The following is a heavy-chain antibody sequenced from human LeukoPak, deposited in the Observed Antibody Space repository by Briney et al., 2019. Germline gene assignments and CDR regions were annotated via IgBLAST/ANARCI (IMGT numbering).Heavy chain of an antibody. CDR2: INPNSGGT. J-gene: IGHJ6*03. CDR3: ARDHGVVAAYPDYYYMDV. CDR1: GYTFTRYY. V-gene: IGHV1-2*06. D-gene: IGHD2-15*01. Sequence: ASVKVSCKASGYTFTRYYMHWVRQAPGQGLQWRGRINPNSGGTNYAQNFPAGVTMTRHTSISTAYMELSRLRSDDTAVYYCARDHGVVAAYPDYYYMDVWGKGTTVTVSS.